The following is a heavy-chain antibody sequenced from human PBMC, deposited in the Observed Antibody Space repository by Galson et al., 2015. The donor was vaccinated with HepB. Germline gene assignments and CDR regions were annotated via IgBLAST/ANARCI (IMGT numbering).Heavy chain of an antibody. CDR3: ARGSYFFDY. V-gene: IGHV3-74*01. J-gene: IGHJ4*02. CDR1: GFTFSSYW. D-gene: IGHD3-10*01. CDR2: IKSDGSSI. Sequence: SLRLSCAASGFTFSSYWMNWVRQAPGKGLVWVSRIKSDGSSISCADSVKGRFTVSRDDAKNTLYLQMNSLRAEDTAVYYCARGSYFFDYWGQGTLVTVSS.